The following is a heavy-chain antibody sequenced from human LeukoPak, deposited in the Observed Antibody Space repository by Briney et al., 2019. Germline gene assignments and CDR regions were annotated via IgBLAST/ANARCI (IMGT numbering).Heavy chain of an antibody. D-gene: IGHD2-15*01. V-gene: IGHV5-51*01. J-gene: IGHJ4*02. CDR2: IYPGDSDT. CDR1: GYSFTSYW. Sequence: GESLKISCKGSGYSFTSYWIGWVRQMPGKGLEWMGIIYPGDSDTRYSPSFQGQVTISADKSISTAYLQWSSLKASDTAMYYCARHMATKKCSGGSCLNQGLGGDYWGQGTLVTVSS. CDR3: ARHMATKKCSGGSCLNQGLGGDY.